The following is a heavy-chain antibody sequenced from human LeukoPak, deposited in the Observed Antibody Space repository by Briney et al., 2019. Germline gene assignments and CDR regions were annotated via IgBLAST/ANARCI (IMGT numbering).Heavy chain of an antibody. CDR2: MNPNSGNT. Sequence: GASVKVSCKASGYTFTSYDTNWVRQATGQGLEWMGWMNPNSGNTGYAQKFRGRVTMTRDTSISTAYMELSSLRSEDTAVYYCAKAGIVATMNADWFDPWGQGTLVTVSS. J-gene: IGHJ5*02. D-gene: IGHD5-12*01. CDR1: GYTFTSYD. CDR3: AKAGIVATMNADWFDP. V-gene: IGHV1-8*01.